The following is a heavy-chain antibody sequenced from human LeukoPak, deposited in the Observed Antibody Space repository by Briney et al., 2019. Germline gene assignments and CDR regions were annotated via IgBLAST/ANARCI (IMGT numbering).Heavy chain of an antibody. D-gene: IGHD1-20*01. CDR3: ARRVTGTTSDSFDY. CDR1: GGSFSGYY. J-gene: IGHJ4*02. Sequence: SETLSLTCAVYGGSFSGYYWSWIRQPPGKGLEWIGEINHSGSTNYNPSLKSRVTMSVDTSKNQFSLKLTSVTAADTAVYYCARRVTGTTSDSFDYWGQGTLVTVSS. V-gene: IGHV4-34*01. CDR2: INHSGST.